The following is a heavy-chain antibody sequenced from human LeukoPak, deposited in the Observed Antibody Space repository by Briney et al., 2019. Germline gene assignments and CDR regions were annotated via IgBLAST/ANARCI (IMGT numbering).Heavy chain of an antibody. Sequence: GGSLRLSCVASGFTFSTYWMHWVRQAPGKGLVWVSRINTDGTSTTYADSVKGRFTISRDNAKNTLYLQMNSLRAEDTAVYYCAKGKRGVTSTFLFDYWGQGTLVTVSS. CDR2: INTDGTST. V-gene: IGHV3-74*01. D-gene: IGHD3-10*01. J-gene: IGHJ4*02. CDR3: AKGKRGVTSTFLFDY. CDR1: GFTFSTYW.